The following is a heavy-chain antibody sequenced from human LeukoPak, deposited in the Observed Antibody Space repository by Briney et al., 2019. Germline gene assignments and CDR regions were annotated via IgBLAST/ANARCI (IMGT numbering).Heavy chain of an antibody. CDR2: IYYSGST. CDR3: ASQRYFEWLLSDY. CDR1: GGSISSSSYY. Sequence: SETLSLTCTVSGGSISSSSYYWGWIRQPPGKGLEWIGSIYYSGSTYYNPSLKSRVTISVDTSKNQFSLKLSSVTAADTAVYYCASQRYFEWLLSDYWGQGTLVTVSS. V-gene: IGHV4-39*01. J-gene: IGHJ4*02. D-gene: IGHD3-9*01.